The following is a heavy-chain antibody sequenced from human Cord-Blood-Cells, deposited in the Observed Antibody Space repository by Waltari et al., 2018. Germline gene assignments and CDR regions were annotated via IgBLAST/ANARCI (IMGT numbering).Heavy chain of an antibody. D-gene: IGHD1-7*01. CDR3: ARLNWNYAFDI. CDR1: GGSISSSSYY. CDR2: IYYSGST. Sequence: QLQLQESGPGLVKPSETLSLTCTVSGGSISSSSYYWGWIRQPPGKGLEWIGSIYYSGSTDYTPSLKSRVTISVDTSKNQFSLKLSSVTAADTAVYYCARLNWNYAFDIWGQGTMVTVSS. V-gene: IGHV4-39*01. J-gene: IGHJ3*02.